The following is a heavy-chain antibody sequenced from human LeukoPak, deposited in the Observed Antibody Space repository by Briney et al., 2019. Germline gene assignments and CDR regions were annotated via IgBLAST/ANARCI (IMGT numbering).Heavy chain of an antibody. Sequence: PSETLSLTCTVSGDSISSGSYYWSWIRRPPGKGLEWIGYIYYSGSTNYNPSLKSRVTISVDTSKNQFSLKLSSVTAADTAVYYCARDRSGICGGDCSYSYFDYWGQGTLVTVSS. D-gene: IGHD2-21*02. CDR2: IYYSGST. CDR3: ARDRSGICGGDCSYSYFDY. J-gene: IGHJ4*02. V-gene: IGHV4-61*01. CDR1: GDSISSGSYY.